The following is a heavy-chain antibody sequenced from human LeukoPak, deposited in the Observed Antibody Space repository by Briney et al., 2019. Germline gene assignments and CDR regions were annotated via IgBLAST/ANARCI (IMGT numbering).Heavy chain of an antibody. CDR3: ARRWPHSSGYYLFDY. CDR1: GGTFSSHG. J-gene: IGHJ4*02. D-gene: IGHD3-22*01. CDR2: IIPIFGTT. V-gene: IGHV1-69*05. Sequence: SVKVSCKASGGTFSSHGFSWVRQAPGQGLEWMGGIIPIFGTTNYAQRFQGRVTITTDESTSTGYMELSSLRSEDTAVYYCARRWPHSSGYYLFDYWGQGTLVTVSS.